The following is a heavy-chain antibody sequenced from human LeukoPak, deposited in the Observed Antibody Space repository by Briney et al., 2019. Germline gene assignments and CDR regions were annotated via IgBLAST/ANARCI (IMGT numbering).Heavy chain of an antibody. Sequence: SETLSLTCTVSGDSIRGSSYYWGWIRQPPGKGLEWIGSIYYSGSTHYKPSLKSRVTISVDTSKNQFSMKLRSVTAADTAVYYCARHQCPNWLDPWGQGTLVTVSS. J-gene: IGHJ5*02. D-gene: IGHD2-2*01. CDR3: ARHQCPNWLDP. V-gene: IGHV4-39*01. CDR2: IYYSGST. CDR1: GDSIRGSSYY.